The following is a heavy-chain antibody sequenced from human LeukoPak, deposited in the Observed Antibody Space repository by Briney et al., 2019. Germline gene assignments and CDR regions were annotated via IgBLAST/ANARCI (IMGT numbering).Heavy chain of an antibody. CDR2: INPNSGGT. J-gene: IGHJ5*02. CDR1: GYTFTGYY. D-gene: IGHD3-10*01. V-gene: IGHV1-2*04. Sequence: ASVKASCKASGYTFTGYYMHWVRQAPGQGLGWMGWINPNSGGTNYAQKFQGWVTMTRDTSISTAYMELSRLRSDDTAVYYCARDNYGSGEANWFDPWGQGTLVTVSS. CDR3: ARDNYGSGEANWFDP.